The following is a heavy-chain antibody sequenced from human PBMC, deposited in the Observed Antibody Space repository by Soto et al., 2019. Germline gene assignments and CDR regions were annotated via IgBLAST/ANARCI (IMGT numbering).Heavy chain of an antibody. CDR1: EFSFTTYW. CDR3: TRDLDYGGNSKDFDI. D-gene: IGHD4-17*01. V-gene: IGHV5-51*01. Sequence: PGESLKISCKGSEFSFTTYWIAWVRQMPGEGLKWMGIIYPDDSRTTYSPSFQGQVTISADKSINTAYLQWSSLKASDTAMYYCTRDLDYGGNSKDFDIWGQGTRVTVSS. J-gene: IGHJ3*02. CDR2: IYPDDSRT.